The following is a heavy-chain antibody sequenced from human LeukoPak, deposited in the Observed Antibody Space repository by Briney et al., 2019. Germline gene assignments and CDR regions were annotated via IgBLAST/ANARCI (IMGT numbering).Heavy chain of an antibody. D-gene: IGHD3-3*01. V-gene: IGHV3-48*01. Sequence: GGSLRLSCAASGFTFSSYSMNWVRQAPGKGLEWVSYISSSSSTIYYADSVKGRFTISRDNAKNSLYLQMNSLRAEDTAVYYCARDLSYDFWSGYYGQGITALDYWGQGTLVTVSS. CDR1: GFTFSSYS. J-gene: IGHJ4*02. CDR3: ARDLSYDFWSGYYGQGITALDY. CDR2: ISSSSSTI.